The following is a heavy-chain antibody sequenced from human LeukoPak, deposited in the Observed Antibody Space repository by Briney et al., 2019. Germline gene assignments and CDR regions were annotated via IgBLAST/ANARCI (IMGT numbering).Heavy chain of an antibody. CDR3: ARVRPGSYYNGPPGAFDI. CDR1: GESFSGYY. D-gene: IGHD3-10*01. V-gene: IGHV4-34*01. J-gene: IGHJ3*02. CDR2: INHSGST. Sequence: PSETLSLTCAVYGESFSGYYWSWIRQPPGKGLEWIGEINHSGSTNYNPSLESRVTISVDTSKNQFSLKLSSVTAADTAVYYCARVRPGSYYNGPPGAFDIWGQGTMVTVFS.